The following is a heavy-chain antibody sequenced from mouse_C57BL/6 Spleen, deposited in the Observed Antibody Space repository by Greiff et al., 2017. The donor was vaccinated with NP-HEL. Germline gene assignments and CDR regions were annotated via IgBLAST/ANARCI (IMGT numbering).Heavy chain of an antibody. J-gene: IGHJ4*01. Sequence: VQLQESGPELVKPGASVKISCKASGYAFSSSWMNWVKQRPGKGLEWIGRIYPGDGDTNYNGKFKGKATLTADKSSSTAYMQLSSLTSEDSAVDFCASGSSSLYYAMDYWGQGTSVTVSS. D-gene: IGHD1-1*01. CDR2: IYPGDGDT. CDR1: GYAFSSSW. CDR3: ASGSSSLYYAMDY. V-gene: IGHV1-82*01.